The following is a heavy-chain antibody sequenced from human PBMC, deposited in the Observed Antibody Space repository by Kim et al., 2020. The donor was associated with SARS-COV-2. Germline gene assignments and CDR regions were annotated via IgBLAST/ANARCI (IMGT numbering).Heavy chain of an antibody. CDR3: ANLFDY. V-gene: IGHV3-74*01. Sequence: RVGSITSYPDSVKGRFTISRDNAKNTLYLQMNSLRAEDTAVYYCANLFDYWGQGTLVTVSS. CDR2: RVGSIT. J-gene: IGHJ4*02.